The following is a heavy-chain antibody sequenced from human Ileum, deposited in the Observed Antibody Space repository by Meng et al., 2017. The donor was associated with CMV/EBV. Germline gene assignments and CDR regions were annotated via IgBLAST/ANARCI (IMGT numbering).Heavy chain of an antibody. J-gene: IGHJ4*02. CDR1: GFTFSSYA. Sequence: GESLKISCAASGFTFSSYAMTWVRQAPGKGLEWVSSIGSSSGYKYYADSVRGCFIISRDNAKNLVFLQMDSLRAEDTAVYYCLPLGDLWSSGDYWGQGSLVTVSS. CDR3: LPLGDLWSSGDY. V-gene: IGHV3-21*01. CDR2: IGSSSGYK. D-gene: IGHD3-3*01.